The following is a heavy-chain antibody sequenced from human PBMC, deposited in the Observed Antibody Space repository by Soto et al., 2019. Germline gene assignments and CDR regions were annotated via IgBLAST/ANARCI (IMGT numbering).Heavy chain of an antibody. Sequence: SETLSLTCTVSGGSISSYYWSWIRQPPGKGLEWIGYIYYSGSTNYNPSLKSRVTIPVDTSKNQFSLKLSSVTAADTAVYYCARERGCSGGSCYLNWFDPWGQGTLVTVSS. V-gene: IGHV4-59*01. CDR2: IYYSGST. J-gene: IGHJ5*02. CDR1: GGSISSYY. D-gene: IGHD2-15*01. CDR3: ARERGCSGGSCYLNWFDP.